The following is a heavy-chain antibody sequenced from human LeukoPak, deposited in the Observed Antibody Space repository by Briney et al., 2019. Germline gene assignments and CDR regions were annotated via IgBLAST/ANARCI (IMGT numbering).Heavy chain of an antibody. CDR2: IIPILGIA. J-gene: IGHJ6*02. CDR3: ARGARGNYYYYGMDV. D-gene: IGHD2-15*01. CDR1: GGTFSNYA. V-gene: IGHV1-69*04. Sequence: SVKVSCKASGGTFSNYAISWVRPAPGQGLEWMGRIIPILGIANYAQKFQGRVTITADKSTSTAYMELSSLRSENTAVYYCARGARGNYYYYGMDVWGQGTTVTVSS.